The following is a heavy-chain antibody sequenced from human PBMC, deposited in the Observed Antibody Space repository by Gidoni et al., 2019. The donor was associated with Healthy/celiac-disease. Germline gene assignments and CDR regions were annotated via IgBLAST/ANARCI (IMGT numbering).Heavy chain of an antibody. CDR2: ISSSSSYV. J-gene: IGHJ3*02. V-gene: IGHV3-21*01. Sequence: EVQLVESGGGLVKPGGYLRPSCASSGFTFRSYSMNWFRQAQGKGLEWVSSISSSSSYVYYADSVKGRFTISRDNAKNSLYLQMNSLRAEDTAVYYCARVPYSGYDDGAFDIWGQGTMVTVSS. CDR1: GFTFRSYS. CDR3: ARVPYSGYDDGAFDI. D-gene: IGHD5-12*01.